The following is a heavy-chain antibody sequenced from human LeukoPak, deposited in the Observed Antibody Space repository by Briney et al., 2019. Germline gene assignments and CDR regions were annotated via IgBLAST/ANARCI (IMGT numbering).Heavy chain of an antibody. D-gene: IGHD3-22*01. Sequence: ASVKVSCKTSGYTFTSYGTSWVRQAPGQGLEWMGWINPYNDNTMYAQNLQGRVAMTTDTSRSTAYMELRSLRSDDTAVYYCARVPPPYYYDRSGPFDYWGQGTLVTVSS. CDR2: INPYNDNT. CDR3: ARVPPPYYYDRSGPFDY. CDR1: GYTFTSYG. J-gene: IGHJ4*01. V-gene: IGHV1-18*01.